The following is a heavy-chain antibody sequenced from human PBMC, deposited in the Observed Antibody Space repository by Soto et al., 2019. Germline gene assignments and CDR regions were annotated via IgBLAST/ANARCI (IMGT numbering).Heavy chain of an antibody. Sequence: GGSLRLSCAASGFTFSSYAMSWVRQAPGKGLEWVSAISGSGGSTYYADSVKGRFTISRDNSKNTLYLQMNSLRAEDTAVYYCAKDSSAAADLYYYYGMDVWGQGTTVTVSS. CDR2: ISGSGGST. V-gene: IGHV3-23*01. J-gene: IGHJ6*02. CDR1: GFTFSSYA. D-gene: IGHD6-13*01. CDR3: AKDSSAAADLYYYYGMDV.